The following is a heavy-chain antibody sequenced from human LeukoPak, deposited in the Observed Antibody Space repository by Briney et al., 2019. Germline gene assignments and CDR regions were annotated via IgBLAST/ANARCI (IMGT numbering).Heavy chain of an antibody. D-gene: IGHD1-26*01. CDR2: GTNK. J-gene: IGHJ4*02. V-gene: IGHV3-33*01. CDR3: ARDISTNKWELRPPFDY. Sequence: GTNKSYADSVKGRFTISRDYSKNTLYLQVNSLRAEDTAVYYCARDISTNKWELRPPFDYWGQGTLVTVSS.